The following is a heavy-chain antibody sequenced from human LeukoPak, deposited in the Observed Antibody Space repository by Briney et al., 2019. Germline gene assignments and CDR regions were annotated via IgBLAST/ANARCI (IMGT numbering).Heavy chain of an antibody. CDR1: GFNFSGSA. Sequence: GVSLRLSCAASGFNFSGSAVHWVRQASGKGLEWVGRIRSKANSYGTAYSESVKGRFSISRDDSKNTSYLQMNSLKSEDTDVYFCTQWADVAPMDVWGQGTTVIVSS. D-gene: IGHD2-8*01. J-gene: IGHJ6*02. V-gene: IGHV3-73*01. CDR2: IRSKANSYGT. CDR3: TQWADVAPMDV.